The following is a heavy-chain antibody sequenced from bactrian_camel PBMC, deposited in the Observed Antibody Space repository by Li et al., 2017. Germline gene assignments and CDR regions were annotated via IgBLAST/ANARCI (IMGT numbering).Heavy chain of an antibody. CDR2: IDNVGGI. V-gene: IGHV3S53*01. Sequence: HVQLVESGGGSVQPGGSLRLACAVSIEHFIEYCMAWFRQAPGKEREGVATIDNVGGITYADSVQGRFTISRDNTKNTLYLQMNSLTPEDTAMYYCAAECHTWTRPFYYGATYWGKGTQVTVS. D-gene: IGHD2*01. CDR1: IEHFIEYC. J-gene: IGHJ7*01.